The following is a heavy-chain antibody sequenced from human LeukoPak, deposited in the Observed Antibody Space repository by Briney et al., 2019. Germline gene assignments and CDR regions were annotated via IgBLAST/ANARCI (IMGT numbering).Heavy chain of an antibody. CDR3: TRNWGSDNWFDP. CDR1: GFTISDHY. J-gene: IGHJ5*02. V-gene: IGHV3-72*01. Sequence: GGSLRLSCAASGFTISDHYMDWVRQAPGKGLEWVGRSRNKADSYTTYYAASVKGRFTISRDDSKNSLYLQMNSLKAEDTAVYYCTRNWGSDNWFDPWGQGTLVTVSS. D-gene: IGHD7-27*01. CDR2: SRNKADSYTT.